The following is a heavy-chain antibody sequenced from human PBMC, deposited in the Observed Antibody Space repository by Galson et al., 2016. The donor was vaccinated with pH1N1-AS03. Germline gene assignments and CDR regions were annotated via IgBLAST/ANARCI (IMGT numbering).Heavy chain of an antibody. CDR1: GYSFINYG. CDR3: ARMDYNDDSGRNWFDP. Sequence: SVKVSCKASGYSFINYGVNWVRQATGQGLEWMGWMNPKSGNTDYAQKFQGRFSMTRDTSISTAYMELSSLRSEDTAIYYCARMDYNDDSGRNWFDPWGQGTLVTVSS. J-gene: IGHJ5*02. D-gene: IGHD3-22*01. V-gene: IGHV1-8*01. CDR2: MNPKSGNT.